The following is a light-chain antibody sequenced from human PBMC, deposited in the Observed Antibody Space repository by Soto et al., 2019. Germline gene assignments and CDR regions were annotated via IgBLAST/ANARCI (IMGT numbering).Light chain of an antibody. Sequence: VVTQSPATLSLSPGEKATLSCRASQSVSSHLAWYQQKPGQAPRLLIDDASNRATGIPARFSGSGSGTDFTLTISSLEPEDSAVYCCQQRADWWTFGQGTKVDIK. CDR2: DAS. V-gene: IGKV3-11*01. J-gene: IGKJ1*01. CDR3: QQRADWWT. CDR1: QSVSSH.